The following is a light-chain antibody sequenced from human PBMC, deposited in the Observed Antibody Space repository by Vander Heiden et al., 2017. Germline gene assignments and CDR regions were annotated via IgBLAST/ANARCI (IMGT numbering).Light chain of an antibody. CDR1: QSVNSY. J-gene: IGKJ4*01. Sequence: DIVLTQSPATLSLSPGERATLSRRASQSVNSYLAWYQQKPGQAPRLLIYDASNRATGIPARFSGSGSGTDFTLSISSLEPEDFAVYYCQQRSDWPRTFGGGTKVEIK. CDR2: DAS. V-gene: IGKV3-11*01. CDR3: QQRSDWPRT.